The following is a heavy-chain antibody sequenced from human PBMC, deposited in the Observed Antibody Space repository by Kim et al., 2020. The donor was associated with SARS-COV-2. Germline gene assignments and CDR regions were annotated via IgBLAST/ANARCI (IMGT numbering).Heavy chain of an antibody. D-gene: IGHD2-2*01. V-gene: IGHV4-59*01. J-gene: IGHJ6*02. CDR1: GGSISSYY. CDR3: AREDIVVVQAANGAAYYYYSGMVV. Sequence: SETLSLTCTVSGGSISSYYLSWIRQPPGKGLEWIGYIYYSGSTNYNPSLKSRVTISVDTSKNQFSLKLSSVTAADTAVYYCAREDIVVVQAANGAAYYYYSGMVVWGQGTTVTVSS. CDR2: IYYSGST.